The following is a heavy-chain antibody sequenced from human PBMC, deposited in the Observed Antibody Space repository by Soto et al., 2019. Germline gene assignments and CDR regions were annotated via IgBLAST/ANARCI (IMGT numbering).Heavy chain of an antibody. V-gene: IGHV5-51*01. J-gene: IGHJ6*02. CDR3: ARRESSSFYYGMDV. CDR1: GDSFTTHW. Sequence: VESQKISCKGSGDSFTTHWIVGVAQMPGKGLERMGKIYPGDCDTKYSPSFQGQVTITADKSVSTAYLQWSSLKASDTAMYYCARRESSSFYYGMDVWGQGTTVTVSS. CDR2: IYPGDCDT. D-gene: IGHD6-6*01.